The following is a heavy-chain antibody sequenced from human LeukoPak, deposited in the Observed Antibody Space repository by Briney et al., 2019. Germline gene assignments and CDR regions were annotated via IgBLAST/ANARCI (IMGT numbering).Heavy chain of an antibody. CDR3: ARDHYCYSTSCYFDY. J-gene: IGHJ4*02. CDR1: GYSFSNCW. Sequence: GESLKISCRASGYSFSNCWVGWVRQMPGKGMEYMGIIFPGDSNIRYNPSFQGQATMSVDRSTNTAYLQWSSLKASDSAMYYCARDHYCYSTSCYFDYWGQGTLVTVSS. D-gene: IGHD2-2*01. V-gene: IGHV5-51*01. CDR2: IFPGDSNI.